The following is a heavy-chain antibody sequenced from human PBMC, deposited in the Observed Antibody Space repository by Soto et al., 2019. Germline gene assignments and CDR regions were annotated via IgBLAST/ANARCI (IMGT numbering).Heavy chain of an antibody. CDR3: ARDRDSSGSLSGY. D-gene: IGHD3-22*01. CDR2: ITTYNGKA. Sequence: VASVKVSCKVSGYSFINYGISWVRQAPGQGLEWMGGITTYNGKANYAQKFQGRVTMTTDTSTSIAYMELRSLRSDDTAVYYCARDRDSSGSLSGYWGQGTLVTVSS. V-gene: IGHV1-18*01. CDR1: GYSFINYG. J-gene: IGHJ4*02.